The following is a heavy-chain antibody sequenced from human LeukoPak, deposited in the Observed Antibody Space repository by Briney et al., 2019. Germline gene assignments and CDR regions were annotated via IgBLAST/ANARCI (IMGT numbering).Heavy chain of an antibody. V-gene: IGHV3-11*01. Sequence: GGSLRLSCAASGFTFSDYYMSWIRQAPGKGLEWVSYISSSGSTIHYADSVKGRFTISRDNAKNSLYLQMNSLRAEDTAVYYCARVHDSSGYLPMNYMDVWGKGTTVTVSS. CDR1: GFTFSDYY. D-gene: IGHD3-22*01. CDR3: ARVHDSSGYLPMNYMDV. CDR2: ISSSGSTI. J-gene: IGHJ6*03.